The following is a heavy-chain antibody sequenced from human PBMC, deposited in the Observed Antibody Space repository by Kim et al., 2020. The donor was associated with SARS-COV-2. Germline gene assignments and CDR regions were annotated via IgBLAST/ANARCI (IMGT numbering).Heavy chain of an antibody. CDR2: IYYSGST. CDR1: GGSISSYY. J-gene: IGHJ4*02. Sequence: SETLSLTRTVSGGSISSYYWSWIRQPPGKGLEWIGYIYYSGSTNYNPSLKSRVTISVDTSKNQFSLKLSSVTAADTAVYYCARWNYDSSGYLADPFDYWGQGTLVTVSS. D-gene: IGHD3-22*01. V-gene: IGHV4-59*01. CDR3: ARWNYDSSGYLADPFDY.